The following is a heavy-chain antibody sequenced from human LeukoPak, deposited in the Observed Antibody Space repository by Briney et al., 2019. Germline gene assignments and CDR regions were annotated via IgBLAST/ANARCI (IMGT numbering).Heavy chain of an antibody. V-gene: IGHV4-34*01. J-gene: IGHJ3*02. CDR1: GVSFSGYY. CDR3: ARHKRQWLVGSRGAFDI. D-gene: IGHD6-19*01. CDR2: INHSGST. Sequence: SETLSLTCAVYGVSFSGYYWSWIRQPPGKGLEWIGEINHSGSTNYNPSLKSRVTISVDTSKNQFSLKLSSVTAADTAVYYCARHKRQWLVGSRGAFDIWGQGTMVTVSS.